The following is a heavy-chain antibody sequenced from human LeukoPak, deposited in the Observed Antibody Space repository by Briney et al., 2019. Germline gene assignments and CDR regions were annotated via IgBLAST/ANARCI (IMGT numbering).Heavy chain of an antibody. CDR2: IDSYGTTI. D-gene: IGHD6-13*01. CDR3: ARDRGYSSSWYFDY. V-gene: IGHV3-11*01. J-gene: IGHJ4*02. CDR1: GFSLSDYY. Sequence: GWSLRLSCAASGFSLSDYYMSWIRQAPGKGLEWVAYIDSYGTTIYYADSVKGRFTISRDSTKNSLYLQMNSLRVEDTAVYHCARDRGYSSSWYFDYWGQGTLVTVSS.